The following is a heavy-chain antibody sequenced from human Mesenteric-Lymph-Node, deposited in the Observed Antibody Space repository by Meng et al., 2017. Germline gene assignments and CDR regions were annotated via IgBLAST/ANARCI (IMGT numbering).Heavy chain of an antibody. CDR3: AREFGRGIAAAGTDRWFDP. CDR1: GYTFTSYD. J-gene: IGHJ5*02. V-gene: IGHV1-8*03. CDR2: MNPNSGNT. Sequence: ASVKVSCKASGYTFTSYDINWVRQATGQGLEWMGWMNPNSGNTGYAQKFQGRVTITRNTSISTAYMELSSLRSEDTAVYYCAREFGRGIAAAGTDRWFDPWGQGTLVTVSS. D-gene: IGHD6-13*01.